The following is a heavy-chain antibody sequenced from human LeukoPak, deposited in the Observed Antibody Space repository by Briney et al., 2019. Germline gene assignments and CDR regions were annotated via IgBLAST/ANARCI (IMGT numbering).Heavy chain of an antibody. J-gene: IGHJ5*02. CDR1: GYTFTSYG. D-gene: IGHD6-13*01. Sequence: ASVKVSCKASGYTFTSYGISWVRQAPGQGLEWMGWISAYNGNTNYAQKFQGRVTITADESTSTAYMELSSLRSEDTAVYYCARVPRAAADPPSWGQGTLVTVSS. V-gene: IGHV1-18*01. CDR2: ISAYNGNT. CDR3: ARVPRAAADPPS.